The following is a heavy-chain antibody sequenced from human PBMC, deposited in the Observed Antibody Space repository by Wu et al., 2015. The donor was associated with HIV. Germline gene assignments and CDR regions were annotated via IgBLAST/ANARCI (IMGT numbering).Heavy chain of an antibody. D-gene: IGHD5-12*01. J-gene: IGHJ6*02. CDR2: IIPIFDTT. CDR1: GGTFSSYA. V-gene: IGHV1-69*12. Sequence: QVQLVQSGAEVKKPGSSVKVSCRTSGGTFSSYAISWVRQAPGQGLEWMGGIIPIFDTTKYAQKFQGRVTITADESTSTAYMDLSSLKSEDTAVYYCAINTDSVATSLYSLGVWGQGTVVTVSS. CDR3: AINTDSVATSLYSLGV.